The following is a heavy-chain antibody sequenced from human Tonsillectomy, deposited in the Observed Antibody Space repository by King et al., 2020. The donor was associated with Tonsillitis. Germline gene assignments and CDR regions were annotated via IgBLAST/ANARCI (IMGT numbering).Heavy chain of an antibody. CDR3: ARAHSSGYWAYNYYMDV. V-gene: IGHV1-69*12. D-gene: IGHD3-22*01. Sequence: QLVQSGAEVKKPGSSVKVSCKASGGSFSSYAISWVRQAPGQGLEWMGGIIPPFGTANYAQKFQGRVTITADESTGTAYMELSSLRSEDPAVYYCARAHSSGYWAYNYYMDVWGKGTTVTVSS. J-gene: IGHJ6*03. CDR1: GGSFSSYA. CDR2: IIPPFGTA.